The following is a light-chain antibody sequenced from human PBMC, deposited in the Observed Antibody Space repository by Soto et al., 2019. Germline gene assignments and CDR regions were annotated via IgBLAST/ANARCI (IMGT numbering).Light chain of an antibody. Sequence: DIQMTQSPSSLSASVGDRVTITCRASQSIRTYLNWYQQKPGKAPNLLIHVASSLQTGVPSRFSGSGSGTDFTLTISSVQPEDFATYYCQQSYTTPYSFGQGTKLEI. CDR2: VAS. J-gene: IGKJ2*03. CDR3: QQSYTTPYS. V-gene: IGKV1-39*01. CDR1: QSIRTY.